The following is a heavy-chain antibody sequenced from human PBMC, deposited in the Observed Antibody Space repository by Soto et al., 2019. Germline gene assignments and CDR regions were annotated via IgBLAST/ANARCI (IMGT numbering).Heavy chain of an antibody. CDR2: MRSDGSNK. J-gene: IGHJ1*01. D-gene: IGHD2-2*01. CDR1: GFIFSNYD. V-gene: IGHV3-33*01. Sequence: GGSLRLSCEASGFIFSNYDMYWVRQGPGKGLEWVALMRSDGSNKYCVDSVKGRFTISRDNSKNMLFLQTDCLRAEDTAVYYCARAHISSEISMPQTFHHWGPGTLVTVSS. CDR3: ARAHISSEISMPQTFHH.